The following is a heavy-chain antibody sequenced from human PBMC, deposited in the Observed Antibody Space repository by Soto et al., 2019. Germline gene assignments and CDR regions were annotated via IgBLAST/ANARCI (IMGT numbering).Heavy chain of an antibody. J-gene: IGHJ4*02. CDR1: GFTFSSYS. D-gene: IGHD2-15*01. Sequence: PGGSLRLSCAASGFTFSSYSMNWVRQAPGKGLEWVSYISSSSSTIYYADSVKGRFTISRDNAKNSLYLQMNSLRDEDTAVYYCARAWGYCSGGSCYQYWGQGTLVTVSS. CDR2: ISSSSSTI. CDR3: ARAWGYCSGGSCYQY. V-gene: IGHV3-48*02.